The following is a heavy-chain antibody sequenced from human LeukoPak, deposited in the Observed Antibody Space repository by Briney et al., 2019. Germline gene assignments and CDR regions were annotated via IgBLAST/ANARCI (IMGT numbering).Heavy chain of an antibody. D-gene: IGHD1-26*01. CDR2: ISGSGGST. Sequence: GGSLRFSCAASGFTFSSYAMSWVRQAPGRGLEWVSAISGSGGSTYYADSVKGRFTISRDNSKNTLYLQMNSLRAEDTAVYYCTKSMRGSYYYYYGMDVWGQGTTVTVSS. V-gene: IGHV3-23*01. CDR1: GFTFSSYA. J-gene: IGHJ6*02. CDR3: TKSMRGSYYYYYGMDV.